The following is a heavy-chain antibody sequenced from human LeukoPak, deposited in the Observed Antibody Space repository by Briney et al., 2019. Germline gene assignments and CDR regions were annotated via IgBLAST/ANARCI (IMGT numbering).Heavy chain of an antibody. D-gene: IGHD3-22*01. CDR2: SIPIIGTP. J-gene: IGHJ4*02. CDR1: GGTFSSYA. Sequence: SVKVSCKTSGGTFSSYAISGVRQAPGQGLEWMGGSIPIIGTPNYAQKFQGRVTITADESTSTAYMELSSLRSEDTAVYYCGTYYYDSSGPYYFDYWGQGTLVTVSS. V-gene: IGHV1-69*13. CDR3: GTYYYDSSGPYYFDY.